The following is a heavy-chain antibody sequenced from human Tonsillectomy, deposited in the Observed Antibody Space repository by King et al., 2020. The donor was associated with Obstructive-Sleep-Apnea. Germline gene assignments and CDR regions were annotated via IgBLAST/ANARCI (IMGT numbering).Heavy chain of an antibody. CDR2: ISWNSGSI. Sequence: VQLVESGGGLVQPGRSLRLSCAASGFTFDDYVMHWVRQAPGKGLEWVSGISWNSGSIGYADSVKGRFTISRDNAKNSLYLQMNSLRAEDTALYYCAKDMGYSSGWYGFDYWGQGTLVTVSS. CDR3: AKDMGYSSGWYGFDY. V-gene: IGHV3-9*01. J-gene: IGHJ4*02. D-gene: IGHD6-19*01. CDR1: GFTFDDYV.